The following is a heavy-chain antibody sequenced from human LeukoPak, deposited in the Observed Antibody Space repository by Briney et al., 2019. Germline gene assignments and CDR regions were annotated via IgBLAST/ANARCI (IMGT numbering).Heavy chain of an antibody. V-gene: IGHV1-8*01. Sequence: ASVKVSCKASGYTFTSYDINWVRQATGQGLEWMGWMNPNSGNTGYAQKFQGRVTMTRNTSISTAYMELSSLRSEDTAVYYCARAGGYCGRISCPYYFDYWGQGSLVAVSS. CDR1: GYTFTSYD. J-gene: IGHJ4*02. CDR2: MNPNSGNT. CDR3: ARAGGYCGRISCPYYFDY. D-gene: IGHD2-15*01.